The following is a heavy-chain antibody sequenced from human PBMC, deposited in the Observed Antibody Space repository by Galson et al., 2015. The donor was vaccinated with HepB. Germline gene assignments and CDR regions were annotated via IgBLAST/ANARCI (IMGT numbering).Heavy chain of an antibody. D-gene: IGHD3-3*01. Sequence: SVKVSCKASGYTFTDFGISWVRQAPGQGLEWLGWISAYNGNKNYAQKLQGRVTMTTDTSTSTAYMELRSLRSDDTAVYYCARDVIGWSGYYGYYFDYWGQGTLVTVSS. CDR1: GYTFTDFG. CDR3: ARDVIGWSGYYGYYFDY. J-gene: IGHJ4*02. V-gene: IGHV1-18*04. CDR2: ISAYNGNK.